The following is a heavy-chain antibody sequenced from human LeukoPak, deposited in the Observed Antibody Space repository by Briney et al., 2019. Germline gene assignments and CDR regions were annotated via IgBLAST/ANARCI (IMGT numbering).Heavy chain of an antibody. J-gene: IGHJ5*02. CDR2: ISSSSYI. CDR3: AREHSGGSWKGNWFDP. D-gene: IGHD1-26*01. CDR1: GFTFSSYS. Sequence: GGSLRLSCAASGFTFSSYSMNWVRQAPGKGLEWVSSISSSSYIYYADSVKGRFTISRDNAKNSLCLQMNSLRAEDTAVYYCAREHSGGSWKGNWFDPWGQGTLVTVSS. V-gene: IGHV3-21*01.